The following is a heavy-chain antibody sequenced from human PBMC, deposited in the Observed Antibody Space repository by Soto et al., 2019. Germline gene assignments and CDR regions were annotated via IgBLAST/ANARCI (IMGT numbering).Heavy chain of an antibody. Sequence: EVQLVESGGGLVQPGGSLRLSCAASGFTFSSYWMHWVRQNPGKGLVWVSRVNGDGSRTSYADYVKGRFTISRDNAKNTLYLQMNSLRAGDTAVYYCARVGYGDYHFDYWGQGALVTVSS. V-gene: IGHV3-74*01. CDR1: GFTFSSYW. CDR2: VNGDGSRT. D-gene: IGHD4-17*01. J-gene: IGHJ4*02. CDR3: ARVGYGDYHFDY.